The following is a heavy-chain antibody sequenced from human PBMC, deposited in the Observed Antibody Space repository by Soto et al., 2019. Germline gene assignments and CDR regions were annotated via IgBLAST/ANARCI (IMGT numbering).Heavy chain of an antibody. CDR3: ATILVTKQWYFHV. CDR1: GFTFSSYG. Sequence: QLLESGGGLVQFGGSLRLSCAASGFTFSSYGMSWVRQVPGKGLEWVSSISNGGSLTYYADSVKGRCTISRDNSKNTLSLQMDSLGAEDTALYYCATILVTKQWYFHVWGRGTLVTVSS. D-gene: IGHD4-17*01. CDR2: ISNGGSLT. V-gene: IGHV3-23*01. J-gene: IGHJ2*01.